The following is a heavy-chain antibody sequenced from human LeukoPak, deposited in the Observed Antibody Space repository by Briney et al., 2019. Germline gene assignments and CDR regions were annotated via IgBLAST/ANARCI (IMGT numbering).Heavy chain of an antibody. CDR3: ARAVDIVATTSALYYFDY. CDR2: TYYRSKWYN. J-gene: IGHJ4*02. Sequence: SQTLSLTCAISGDSVSSNSAAWNWIRQSPSRGLEWLGRTYYRSKWYNDYAVSVKSRITINPDTSKNQFSLQLNSVTPDDTAVYYCARAVDIVATTSALYYFDYWGQGTLVTVSS. D-gene: IGHD5-12*01. CDR1: GDSVSSNSAA. V-gene: IGHV6-1*01.